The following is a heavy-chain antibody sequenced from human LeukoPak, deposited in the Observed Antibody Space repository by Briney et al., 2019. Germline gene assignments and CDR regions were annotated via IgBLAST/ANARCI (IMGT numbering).Heavy chain of an antibody. V-gene: IGHV4-59*01. D-gene: IGHD6-6*01. Sequence: SETLSLTCTVSGGSISSYYWSWIQQPPGKGLEWIGYIYYSGSTNCNPSLKSRVTISVDTSKNQFSLKLSSVTAADTAVYYCARDRGSIAAEFDYWGQGTLVTVSS. CDR1: GGSISSYY. CDR3: ARDRGSIAAEFDY. J-gene: IGHJ4*02. CDR2: IYYSGST.